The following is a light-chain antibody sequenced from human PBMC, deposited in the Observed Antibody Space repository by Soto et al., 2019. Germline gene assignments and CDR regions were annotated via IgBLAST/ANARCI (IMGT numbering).Light chain of an antibody. Sequence: EIVMTQSPATLSVSPGERATLSCRASQSVSSNLAWYQQKPGQAPRLLIYGASTMATGGPARFSGSGSGTEFTLTISSLQSEDFAVYYCQQYNNWPLTFGGGTKVEIK. V-gene: IGKV3-15*01. J-gene: IGKJ4*01. CDR3: QQYNNWPLT. CDR1: QSVSSN. CDR2: GAS.